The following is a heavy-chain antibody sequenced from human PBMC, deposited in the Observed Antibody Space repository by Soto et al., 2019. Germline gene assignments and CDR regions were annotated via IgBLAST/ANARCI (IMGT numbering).Heavy chain of an antibody. CDR2: ISYDGSNK. D-gene: IGHD3-16*02. V-gene: IGHV3-30*03. CDR3: AVLRLGELSLIRPIDY. Sequence: GGSLRLSCAASGFTFSSYGMHWVRQAPGKGLEWVAVISYDGSNKYYADSVKGRFTISRDNSKNTLYLQMNSLRAEDTAVYYCAVLRLGELSLIRPIDYWGQGTLVTVSS. J-gene: IGHJ4*02. CDR1: GFTFSSYG.